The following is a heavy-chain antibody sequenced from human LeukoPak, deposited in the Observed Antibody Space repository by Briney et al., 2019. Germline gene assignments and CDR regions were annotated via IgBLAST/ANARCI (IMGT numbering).Heavy chain of an antibody. D-gene: IGHD6-6*01. V-gene: IGHV1-69*04. CDR2: IIPILGIA. J-gene: IGHJ4*02. CDR3: ARWGYSSSSEDY. Sequence: SVKVSCKASGGTFSSYAISWVRQAPGQGLEWMGRIIPILGIANYAQKFQGRVTITADKSTSTAYMELSSLRSEDTAVYYCARWGYSSSSEDYWGQGTLVTVSS. CDR1: GGTFSSYA.